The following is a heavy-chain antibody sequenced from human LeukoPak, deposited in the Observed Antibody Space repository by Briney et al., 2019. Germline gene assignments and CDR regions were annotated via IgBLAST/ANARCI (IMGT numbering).Heavy chain of an antibody. Sequence: GGSLRLSCAASGFTFSTYAMTWVRQAPGEGLEWVSGLTGSGDSTYYADSVKGRFTISRDNSKNTLYLQMNTLRAEDTAVYFCAKADGYTSTRHLDYWGQGTLVTVSS. V-gene: IGHV3-23*01. CDR3: AKADGYTSTRHLDY. J-gene: IGHJ4*02. CDR2: LTGSGDST. CDR1: GFTFSTYA. D-gene: IGHD6-13*01.